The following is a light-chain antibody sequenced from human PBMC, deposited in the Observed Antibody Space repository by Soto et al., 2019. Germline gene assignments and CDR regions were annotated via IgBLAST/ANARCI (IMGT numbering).Light chain of an antibody. V-gene: IGKV3-11*01. J-gene: IGKJ1*01. CDR2: GAS. CDR3: QQRSNWPPT. CDR1: QNIGSN. Sequence: EVVMTQSPATLSASPGERVILSCRASQNIGSNLAWYQQRPGQAPRLLMYGASTRATETPARFSGSGSGTDFTLTISSLEPEDFAVYYCQQRSNWPPTFGQGTKVEIK.